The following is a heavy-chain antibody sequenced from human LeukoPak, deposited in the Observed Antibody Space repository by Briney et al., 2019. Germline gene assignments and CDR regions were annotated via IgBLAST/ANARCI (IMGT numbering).Heavy chain of an antibody. Sequence: GGSLRLSCAASGFTFSNYWMSWVRQTPGKGLEWVANIKEDGSDKYYVDSLKGRFTISRDNAKNSLYLQMNSLRAEDTAVYYCARGEGRYSLYGMDVWGQGTTVTVSS. CDR3: ARGEGRYSLYGMDV. CDR2: IKEDGSDK. J-gene: IGHJ6*02. D-gene: IGHD5-18*01. V-gene: IGHV3-7*03. CDR1: GFTFSNYW.